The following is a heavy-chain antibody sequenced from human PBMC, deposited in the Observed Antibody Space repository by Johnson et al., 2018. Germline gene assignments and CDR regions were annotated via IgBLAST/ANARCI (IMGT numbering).Heavy chain of an antibody. CDR2: IYSGGST. J-gene: IGHJ6*02. Sequence: VQLVQSGGGLVQPGGSLRLSCAASGFTFSSNYMSWVRQAPGKGLEWVSVIYSGGSTYYADSVKGRFTISRDNSKNTLYLQMNSLRAEDTAVYYCAREADYDLWSGYPPGGMDVWGQGTTVTVSS. V-gene: IGHV3-66*01. CDR1: GFTFSSNY. D-gene: IGHD3-3*01. CDR3: AREADYDLWSGYPPGGMDV.